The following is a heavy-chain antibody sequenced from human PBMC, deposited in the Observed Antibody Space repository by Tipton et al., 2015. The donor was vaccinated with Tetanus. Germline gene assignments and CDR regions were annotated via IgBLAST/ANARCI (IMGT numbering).Heavy chain of an antibody. Sequence: TLSLTCSVSGGSISRGDYYWSWIRQPPGKGLEWIAFIHHSGLAFSKPSPKSRVSISIDTSQNQFSLRLTSVTAADTAVYFCARNVYTVTNDAFDIWGHGTLVNVSS. CDR2: IHHSGLA. V-gene: IGHV4-30-4*01. J-gene: IGHJ3*02. CDR3: ARNVYTVTNDAFDI. D-gene: IGHD4-11*01. CDR1: GGSISRGDYY.